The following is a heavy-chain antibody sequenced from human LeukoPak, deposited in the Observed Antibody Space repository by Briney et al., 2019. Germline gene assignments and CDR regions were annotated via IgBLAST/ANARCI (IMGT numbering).Heavy chain of an antibody. CDR2: ISGRGDST. V-gene: IGHV3-23*01. CDR1: GFTFSNYA. D-gene: IGHD4-11*01. CDR3: AKTTRFDY. Sequence: GGSLRLSCAASGFTFSNYAMSWVRQTPGKGLEWVSGISGRGDSTVYADSVKGRFTISRDNSKNTLYLQMNSLRAEDTAVYYCAKTTRFDYWGQGTLVTVSS. J-gene: IGHJ4*02.